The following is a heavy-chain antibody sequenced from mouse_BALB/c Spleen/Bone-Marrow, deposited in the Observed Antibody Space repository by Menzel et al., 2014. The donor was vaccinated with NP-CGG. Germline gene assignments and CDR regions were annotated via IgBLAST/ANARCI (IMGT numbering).Heavy chain of an antibody. Sequence: EVQVVESGGGLVQPGGSLKLSCAPSGSTFSDYYMYWVRQTPEKRLEWVAYISNGGGSTYYPDTVKGRFTISRDNAKNTLYLQMSRLKSEDTAMYYCARHAEVRRDAMDYWGQGTSVTVSS. J-gene: IGHJ4*01. CDR1: GSTFSDYY. CDR2: ISNGGGST. D-gene: IGHD2-14*01. CDR3: ARHAEVRRDAMDY. V-gene: IGHV5-12*01.